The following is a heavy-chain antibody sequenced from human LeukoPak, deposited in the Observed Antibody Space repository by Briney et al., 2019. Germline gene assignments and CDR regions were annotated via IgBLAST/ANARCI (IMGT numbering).Heavy chain of an antibody. J-gene: IGHJ6*02. Sequence: SETLSLTCTVSGGSISSGGYYWSWIRQHPGKGLEWIGYIYYSGSTYYNPSLKSRVTISVDTSKNQFSLKLSSVTAADTAVYYCARDRGASSSWLYYYGMDVWGQGTTVTVSS. CDR2: IYYSGST. V-gene: IGHV4-31*03. CDR1: GGSISSGGYY. D-gene: IGHD6-13*01. CDR3: ARDRGASSSWLYYYGMDV.